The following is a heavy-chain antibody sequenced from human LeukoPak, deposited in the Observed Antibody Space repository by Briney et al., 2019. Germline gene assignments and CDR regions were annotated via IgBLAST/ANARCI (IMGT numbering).Heavy chain of an antibody. CDR1: GYTFTGYY. V-gene: IGHV1-2*02. J-gene: IGHJ4*02. Sequence: ASVKVSCKASGYTFTGYYMHWVRQAPGQGLEWMGWINPNSGGTNYAQKFQSRVTMTRDTSISTAYMELSRLRSDDTAVYYCARRTMVRGWGVDYWGQGTLVTVSS. D-gene: IGHD3-10*01. CDR2: INPNSGGT. CDR3: ARRTMVRGWGVDY.